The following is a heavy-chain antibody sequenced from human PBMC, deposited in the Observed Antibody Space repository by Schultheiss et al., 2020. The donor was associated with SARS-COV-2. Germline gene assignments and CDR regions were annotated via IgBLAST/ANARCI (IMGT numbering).Heavy chain of an antibody. D-gene: IGHD1-1*01. CDR1: GFPFSTYD. J-gene: IGHJ6*02. CDR3: AKDLHYWTSMDV. V-gene: IGHV3-23*01. Sequence: GGSLRLSCAASGFPFSTYDMHWVRQAPGKGLEWVSGIGGGRGDRYYADSVRGRFAISRDNSRNTVSLQMNSLRADDTGVYYCAKDLHYWTSMDVWGQGTTVTVSS. CDR2: IGGGRGDR.